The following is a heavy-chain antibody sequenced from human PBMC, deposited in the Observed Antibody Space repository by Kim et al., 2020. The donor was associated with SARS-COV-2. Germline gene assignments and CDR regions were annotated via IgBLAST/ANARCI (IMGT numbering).Heavy chain of an antibody. CDR2: T. J-gene: IGHJ4*02. CDR3: ARDVTGPSDY. D-gene: IGHD4-4*01. Sequence: TADADSVTGRFTISRDNSKNTVFLQMNSLRVDDTAVYYCARDVTGPSDYWGQGTLVTVSS. V-gene: IGHV3-74*01.